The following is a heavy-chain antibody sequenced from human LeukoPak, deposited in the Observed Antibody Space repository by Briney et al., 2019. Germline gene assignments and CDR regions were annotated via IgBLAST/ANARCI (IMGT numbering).Heavy chain of an antibody. V-gene: IGHV1-2*02. D-gene: IGHD3-22*01. CDR1: GYTFTGYY. Sequence: ASVKVSCKASGYTFTGYYMHWVRQAPGQGLEWMGWINPNSGGTNYAQKFQGRVTITRDTSISTAYMELSRLRSDDTAVYYCARDHYYDSTAPHDDWFDPWGQGTLVTVSS. J-gene: IGHJ5*02. CDR3: ARDHYYDSTAPHDDWFDP. CDR2: INPNSGGT.